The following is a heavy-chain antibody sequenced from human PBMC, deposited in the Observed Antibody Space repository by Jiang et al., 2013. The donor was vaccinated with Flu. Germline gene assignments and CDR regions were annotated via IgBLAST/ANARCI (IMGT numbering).Heavy chain of an antibody. D-gene: IGHD3-3*01. Sequence: GAEVKKPGESLKISCETSGYTFSSYPIVWVRQRPGKGLEWMGTISPGDSDVTYSPSFQGHVTMSADKSTSIAYLQWSRLKASDTAMYYCARPPGISIFGVGPVGSLKSWGPGTMVTV. V-gene: IGHV5-51*01. J-gene: IGHJ3*01. CDR2: ISPGDSDV. CDR1: GYTFSSYP. CDR3: ARPPGISIFGVGPVGSLKS.